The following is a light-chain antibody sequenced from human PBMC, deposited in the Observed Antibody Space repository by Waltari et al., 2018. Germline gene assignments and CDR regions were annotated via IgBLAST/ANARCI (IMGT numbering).Light chain of an antibody. CDR1: NIEAKS. CDR3: QVWDNSRDQVV. J-gene: IGLJ3*02. Sequence: SYVLTPPPSVSVAPGKTARVTCGGDNIEAKSGHGYQQKAGQAPVLVVFYENHRPSGIPERFSGSISGNTATLTISRVEVGDESDYYCQVWDNSRDQVVFGGGTKLAVL. CDR2: YEN. V-gene: IGLV3-21*04.